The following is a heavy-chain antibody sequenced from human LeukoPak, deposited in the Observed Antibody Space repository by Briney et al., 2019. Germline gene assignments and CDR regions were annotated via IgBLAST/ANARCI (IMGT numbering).Heavy chain of an antibody. CDR2: INPNSGGT. CDR1: GYTFTSYG. CDR3: ARDWGGYCSSTSCYLYNWFDP. J-gene: IGHJ5*02. V-gene: IGHV1-2*02. D-gene: IGHD2-2*01. Sequence: ASVKVSCKASGYTFTSYGISWVRQAPGQGLEWMGWINPNSGGTNYAQKFQGRVTMTRDTSISTAYMELSRLRSDDTAVYYCARDWGGYCSSTSCYLYNWFDPWGQGTLVAVSS.